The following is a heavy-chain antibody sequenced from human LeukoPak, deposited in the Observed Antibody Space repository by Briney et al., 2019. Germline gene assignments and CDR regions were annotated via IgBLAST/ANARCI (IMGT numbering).Heavy chain of an antibody. CDR2: IYYSGST. V-gene: IGHV4-39*07. Sequence: PSETPSLTCTVSGGSISSSSYYWGWIRQPPGKGLEWIGSIYYSGSTNYNPSLKSRVTISVDTSKNQFSLKLSSVTAADTAVYYCARDNIAVALDYWGQGTLVTVSS. D-gene: IGHD6-19*01. CDR1: GGSISSSSYY. J-gene: IGHJ4*02. CDR3: ARDNIAVALDY.